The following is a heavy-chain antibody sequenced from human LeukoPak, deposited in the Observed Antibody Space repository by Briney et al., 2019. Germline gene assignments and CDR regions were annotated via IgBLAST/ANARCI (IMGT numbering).Heavy chain of an antibody. CDR3: AKSVRYSYGSYYYYNYGMDV. V-gene: IGHV3-30*18. J-gene: IGHJ6*02. CDR1: GFTFSSYG. Sequence: PGRSLRLSCAASGFTFSSYGMYWVRQAPGKGLEWVAVISYDGSNKYYADSVKGRFTISRDNSKNTLYLQMNSLRAEDTAVYYCAKSVRYSYGSYYYYNYGMDVWGQGTTVTVSS. CDR2: ISYDGSNK. D-gene: IGHD5-18*01.